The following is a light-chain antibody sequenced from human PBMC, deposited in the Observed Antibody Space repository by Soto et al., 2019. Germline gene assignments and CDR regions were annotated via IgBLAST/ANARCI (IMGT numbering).Light chain of an antibody. Sequence: DIQMTQSPSTLSASVGDRVTITCRACQIISSRLAWYQQKPGKAPKLLIYDAYNLESGVPSRFSGSGSGTEFTLTISSLQPDDFATYYCQQYNSYSLTFGGGTKV. CDR2: DAY. CDR3: QQYNSYSLT. J-gene: IGKJ4*01. CDR1: QIISSR. V-gene: IGKV1-5*01.